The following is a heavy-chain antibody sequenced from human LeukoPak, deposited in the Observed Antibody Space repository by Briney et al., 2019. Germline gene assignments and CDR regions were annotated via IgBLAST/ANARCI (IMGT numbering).Heavy chain of an antibody. CDR3: ARLKYYDSTGYSPGYYMDV. D-gene: IGHD3-22*01. V-gene: IGHV4-4*07. CDR2: IYVTGST. Sequence: SETLSLTCSVSGGSIINYYWSWIRQPAGTGLEWVGRIYVTGSTIYNPSLQSRLSMSVDTSKNQFSLRLTSVTAADTAVYYCARLKYYDSTGYSPGYYMDVWGKGITVTVSS. J-gene: IGHJ6*03. CDR1: GGSIINYY.